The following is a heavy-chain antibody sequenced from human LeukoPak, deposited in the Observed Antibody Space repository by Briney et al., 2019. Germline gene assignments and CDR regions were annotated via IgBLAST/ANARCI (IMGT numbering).Heavy chain of an antibody. CDR2: ISGSGGNT. D-gene: IGHD6-13*01. CDR3: AKKSWDNWFDP. J-gene: IGHJ5*02. Sequence: GGSLRLSCAASGFTFSSSAMSWVRQAPGKGLEWVSGISGSGGNTYYADSVKGRFTISRDNSKNTLFLQMNSLRTEDTAVYFCAKKSWDNWFDPWGQGTLVTVSS. V-gene: IGHV3-23*01. CDR1: GFTFSSSA.